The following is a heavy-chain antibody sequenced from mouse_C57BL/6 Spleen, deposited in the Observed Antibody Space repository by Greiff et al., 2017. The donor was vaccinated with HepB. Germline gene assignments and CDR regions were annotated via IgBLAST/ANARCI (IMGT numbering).Heavy chain of an antibody. J-gene: IGHJ4*01. CDR1: GFTFSSYT. CDR3: ARRGLTVYAMDY. D-gene: IGHD4-1*01. CDR2: ISGGGGNT. Sequence: EVNVVESGGGLVKPGGSLKLSCAASGFTFSSYTMSWVRQTPEKRLEWVATISGGGGNTYCPDSVKGRFTISRDNAKNTLYLQMSSLRSEDTALYYCARRGLTVYAMDYWGQGTSVTVSS. V-gene: IGHV5-9*01.